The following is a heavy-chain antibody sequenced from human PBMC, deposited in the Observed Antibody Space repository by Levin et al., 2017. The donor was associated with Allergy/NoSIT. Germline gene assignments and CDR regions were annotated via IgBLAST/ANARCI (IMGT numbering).Heavy chain of an antibody. CDR2: IFHSGTT. Sequence: NPSETLSLTCAVSGYSISSGYYWGWIRQSPGRGLEWIGSIFHSGTTYYNLSLKSRVTLSVDTSKNQFSLKLISVTAADTAVYYCVSSWYNWNSHYYYYYMDAWGKGTTVTVSS. CDR1: GYSISSGYY. D-gene: IGHD1-20*01. V-gene: IGHV4-38-2*01. CDR3: VSSWYNWNSHYYYYYMDA. J-gene: IGHJ6*03.